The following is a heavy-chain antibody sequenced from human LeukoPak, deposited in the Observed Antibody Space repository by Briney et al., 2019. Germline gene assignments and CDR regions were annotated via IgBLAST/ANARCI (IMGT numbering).Heavy chain of an antibody. Sequence: PSETLSLTCAVYGGSFSGYYWSWIRQPPGKGLEWIGEINHSGSTNYNPSLKSRVTISVDTSKNQFSLKLSSVTAADTAVYYCAPFARSGSYWSDYWGQGTLVTVSS. V-gene: IGHV4-34*01. CDR3: APFARSGSYWSDY. CDR2: INHSGST. D-gene: IGHD1-26*01. CDR1: GGSFSGYY. J-gene: IGHJ4*02.